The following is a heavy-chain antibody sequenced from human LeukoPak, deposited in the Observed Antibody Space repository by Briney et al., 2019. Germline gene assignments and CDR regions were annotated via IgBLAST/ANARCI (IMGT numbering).Heavy chain of an antibody. CDR2: IKSKTDGGTT. V-gene: IGHV3-15*01. D-gene: IGHD1-26*01. J-gene: IGHJ4*02. CDR1: AFIFNNAW. Sequence: GGSLRLSCATSAFIFNNAWMTWVRQAPGKGLEWVGRIKSKTDGGTTDYAAPVKGRFTISRDDSKNTLYLQMNSLRAEDTAVYYCARGLLVGATDYRGQGTLVTVSS. CDR3: ARGLLVGATDY.